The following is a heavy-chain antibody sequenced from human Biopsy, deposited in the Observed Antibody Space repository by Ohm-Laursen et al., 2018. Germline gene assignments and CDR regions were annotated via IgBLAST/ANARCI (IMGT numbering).Heavy chain of an antibody. CDR2: IIPMFGTA. J-gene: IGHJ4*02. CDR3: ARGPHSGSHSCFDY. CDR1: GGTFSNYG. V-gene: IGHV1-69*01. D-gene: IGHD1-26*01. Sequence: VSSVKVSCKAPGGTFSNYGVNWVRQAPGQGLEWMGGIIPMFGTANYAQMFQGRVTISADESTSTSYMELSSLTTEDTAIYYCARGPHSGSHSCFDYWGRGTLVTVSS.